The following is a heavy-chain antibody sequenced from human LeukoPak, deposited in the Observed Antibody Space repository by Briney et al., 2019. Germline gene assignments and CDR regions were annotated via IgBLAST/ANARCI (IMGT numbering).Heavy chain of an antibody. Sequence: IXQPPXXXLEXIXEINHSGSTTYNPSLKSRVTISVDTSKNQFSLKLSSVTAADTAVYYCARGKRAARTRHNWFDPWGQGTLVTVSS. V-gene: IGHV4-34*01. CDR2: INHSGST. J-gene: IGHJ5*02. D-gene: IGHD6-6*01. CDR3: ARGKRAARTRHNWFDP.